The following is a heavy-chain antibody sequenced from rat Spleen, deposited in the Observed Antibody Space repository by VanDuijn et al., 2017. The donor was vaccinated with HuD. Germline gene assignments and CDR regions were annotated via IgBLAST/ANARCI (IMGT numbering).Heavy chain of an antibody. Sequence: QVQLKESGPGLVQPSQTLSLTCTVAGFSLTSYNVHWVRQPPGKGLEWLGVIWIDGNTGYTSFLKSRLSISRDTSRSQVFLKMNSLQTEDTAIYYCTRAPGKGYVMDAWGQGTAVTVSS. CDR2: IWIDGNT. CDR1: GFSLTSYN. D-gene: IGHD5-1*01. V-gene: IGHV2-41*01. J-gene: IGHJ4*01. CDR3: TRAPGKGYVMDA.